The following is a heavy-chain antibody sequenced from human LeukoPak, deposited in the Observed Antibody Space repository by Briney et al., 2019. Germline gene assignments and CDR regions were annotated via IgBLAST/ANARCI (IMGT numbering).Heavy chain of an antibody. CDR3: AKDSAVTYYYDSSGYSDY. J-gene: IGHJ4*02. CDR1: GFTFSSYA. D-gene: IGHD3-22*01. Sequence: GGSLRLSCAASGFTFSSYAMSWVRQAPGKGLEWVSAISGSGGSTYYADSVKGRFTISRDNSKNTLYLQMNSLRAEDTAVYYCAKDSAVTYYYDSSGYSDYWGQGTLVTVSS. V-gene: IGHV3-23*01. CDR2: ISGSGGST.